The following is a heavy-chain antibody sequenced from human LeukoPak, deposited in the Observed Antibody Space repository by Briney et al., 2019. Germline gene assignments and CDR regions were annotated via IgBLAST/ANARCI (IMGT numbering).Heavy chain of an antibody. CDR2: ISAYNGNT. CDR1: GYTFTSYG. V-gene: IGHV1-18*01. Sequence: ASVKVSCKASGYTFTSYGISWVRQAPGQGLEWMGWISAYNGNTNYAQKLQGRVTMTTDTSTSTAYMELRSLRSDDTAVYYCARDENGYYGSGSSFDYWGQGTLVTVSS. CDR3: ARDENGYYGSGSSFDY. J-gene: IGHJ4*02. D-gene: IGHD3-10*01.